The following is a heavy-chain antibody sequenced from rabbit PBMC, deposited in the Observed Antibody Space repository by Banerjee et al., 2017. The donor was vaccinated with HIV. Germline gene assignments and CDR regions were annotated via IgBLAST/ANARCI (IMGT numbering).Heavy chain of an antibody. Sequence: QEHLVESGGGLVQPEGSLTLTCKASGFDFGSFGMCWVRQAPGKGPEWIACIVNGNGNTYYASWVNGRFTISKTSSTTVTLQMTSLTAADTATYFCVRGPNNGDSGYGLWGPGTLVTVS. CDR2: IVNGNGNT. V-gene: IGHV1S47*01. CDR3: VRGPNNGDSGYGL. D-gene: IGHD2-1*01. J-gene: IGHJ4*01. CDR1: GFDFGSFG.